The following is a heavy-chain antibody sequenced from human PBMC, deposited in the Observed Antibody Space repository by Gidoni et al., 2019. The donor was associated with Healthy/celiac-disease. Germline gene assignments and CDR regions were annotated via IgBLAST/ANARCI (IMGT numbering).Heavy chain of an antibody. V-gene: IGHV3-33*01. CDR2: IWYDGSNK. CDR1: GFTFSSYG. J-gene: IGHJ4*02. Sequence: QVQLVESGGGVVQPGRSLRPSCAPSGFTFSSYGMHWVRQAPGKGLEWVAVIWYDGSNKYYADSVKGRFTISRDNSKNTLYLQMNSLRAEDTAVYYCARDRGSSWDTDYWGQGTLVTVSS. CDR3: ARDRGSSWDTDY. D-gene: IGHD6-13*01.